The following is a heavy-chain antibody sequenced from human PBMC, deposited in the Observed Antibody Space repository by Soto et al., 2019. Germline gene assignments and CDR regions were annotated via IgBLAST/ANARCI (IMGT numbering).Heavy chain of an antibody. V-gene: IGHV4-34*01. CDR3: ARGYMVRGVMGSWFAP. J-gene: IGHJ5*02. CDR2: INHSGST. CDR1: GGSFSGYY. Sequence: SETLSLTCAVYGGSFSGYYWSWIRQPPGKGLEWIGEINHSGSTNYNPSLKSRVTISVDTSKNQFSLKLSPVTAADTAVYYCARGYMVRGVMGSWFAPGGQGTLVTVPS. D-gene: IGHD3-10*01.